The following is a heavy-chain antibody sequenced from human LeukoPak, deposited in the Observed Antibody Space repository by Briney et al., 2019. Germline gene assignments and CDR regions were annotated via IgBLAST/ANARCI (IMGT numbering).Heavy chain of an antibody. J-gene: IGHJ3*02. CDR2: IYYSGST. CDR3: ARVDDFWSGYYHAFDI. Sequence: SETLSLTCTVSGGSISSGDYYWSWIRQPPGKGREWIGYIYYSGSTYYNPSLKSRVTISVDTAKNQLSLKLGSVTAADTAVYYCARVDDFWSGYYHAFDIWGQGTMVTVSS. D-gene: IGHD3-3*01. CDR1: GGSISSGDYY. V-gene: IGHV4-30-4*08.